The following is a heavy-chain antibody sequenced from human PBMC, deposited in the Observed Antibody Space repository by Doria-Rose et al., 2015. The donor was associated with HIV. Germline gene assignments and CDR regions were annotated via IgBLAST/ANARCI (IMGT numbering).Heavy chain of an antibody. J-gene: IGHJ4*02. CDR3: ARIKSSRWYHKYYFDF. V-gene: IGHV2-26*01. CDR1: GVSLSSPGMG. Sequence: QVTLKESGPVPVKPTETLTLTCTVSGVSLSSPGMGVSWIRQPPGKALEWLANIFSDDESSYRTSLKSRLTISRCTSKSQVILTMTDMDPVDTATYYCARIKSSRWYHKYYFDFWGQGTLVIVSA. D-gene: IGHD6-13*01. CDR2: IFSDDES.